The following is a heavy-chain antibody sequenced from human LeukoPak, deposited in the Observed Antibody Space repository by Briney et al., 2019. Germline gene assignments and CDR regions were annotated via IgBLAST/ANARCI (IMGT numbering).Heavy chain of an antibody. J-gene: IGHJ5*02. CDR1: GFTFSSYW. CDR3: ARDGADSSSWYKVGDWFDP. V-gene: IGHV3-7*01. Sequence: GGSLRLSCAASGFTFSSYWMNWVRQAPGKGLEWVANINQDGSEKYYVDSVKGRFTISRDNAKNSLYLQMNSLRAEDTAVYYCARDGADSSSWYKVGDWFDPWGQGTLVTVSS. CDR2: INQDGSEK. D-gene: IGHD6-13*01.